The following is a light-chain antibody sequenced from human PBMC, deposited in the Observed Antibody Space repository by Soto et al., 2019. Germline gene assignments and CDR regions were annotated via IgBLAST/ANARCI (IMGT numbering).Light chain of an antibody. CDR3: QQYRNWPRT. CDR2: GAS. Sequence: EIVMTHSPATLSLSPGERATLSCRASQSISGNLAWYQQKPGQAPRLLIYGASTRATDMPGRFSGRGSGTEFTLTISSLQSEDYAVYYCQQYRNWPRTFGQGTKVDIK. CDR1: QSISGN. J-gene: IGKJ1*01. V-gene: IGKV3-15*01.